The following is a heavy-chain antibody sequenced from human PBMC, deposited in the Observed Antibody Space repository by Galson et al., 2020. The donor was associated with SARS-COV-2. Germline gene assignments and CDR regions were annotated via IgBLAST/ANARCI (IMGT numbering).Heavy chain of an antibody. J-gene: IGHJ5*02. Sequence: ASVKVSCQASGYTFTGYYMHWVRQAPGQGLEWMGWINPNSGGTNYAQKFQGRVTMTRDTSISTAYMELSRLRSDDTAVYYCARDDSSGLFFWFDPWGQGTLVTVSS. V-gene: IGHV1-2*02. CDR1: GYTFTGYY. CDR3: ARDDSSGLFFWFDP. D-gene: IGHD3-22*01. CDR2: INPNSGGT.